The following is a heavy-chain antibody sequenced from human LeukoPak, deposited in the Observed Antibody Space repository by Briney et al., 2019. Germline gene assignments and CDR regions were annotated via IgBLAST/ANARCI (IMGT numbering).Heavy chain of an antibody. V-gene: IGHV4-59*01. Sequence: SETLSLTCTVSGGSISSFFWNWIRQPPGKGPEWIAFTHESGTTNYNPSLKSRVTMSLDTSKNQFSLRLSSVTTADTAVYYCARAPYYYDSSGSVAVPFDYWGQGTLVTVSS. CDR2: THESGTT. J-gene: IGHJ4*02. D-gene: IGHD3-22*01. CDR1: GGSISSFF. CDR3: ARAPYYYDSSGSVAVPFDY.